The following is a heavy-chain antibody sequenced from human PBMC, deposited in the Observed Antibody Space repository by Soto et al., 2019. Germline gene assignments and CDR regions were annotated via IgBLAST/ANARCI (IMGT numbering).Heavy chain of an antibody. V-gene: IGHV3-30-3*01. D-gene: IGHD3-22*01. J-gene: IGHJ4*02. CDR2: ISYDGSNK. Sequence: QVPLVESGGGVVQPGRSLRLSCAASGFTFSSHAMHWVRQAPGKGLEWVAVISYDGSNKYYADSVKGRFTISRDNSKNTLYLQMNSLRTEDTAVYYCARDPPNYYDSSIKYYFDYWGQGTLVTVSS. CDR1: GFTFSSHA. CDR3: ARDPPNYYDSSIKYYFDY.